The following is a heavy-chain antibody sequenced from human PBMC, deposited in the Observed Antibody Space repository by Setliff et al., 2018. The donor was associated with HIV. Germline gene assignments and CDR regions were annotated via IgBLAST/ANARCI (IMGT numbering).Heavy chain of an antibody. CDR2: ISGSGGST. V-gene: IGHV3-23*01. D-gene: IGHD5-12*01. CDR3: ARVNSGGYNYKSFFDY. J-gene: IGHJ4*02. Sequence: PGGSLRLSCAASGFTFSSYAMSWVRQAPGKGLEWVSAISGSGGSTYYADSAKGRFIISRDNSKNTLYLQMNSLRAEDTAVYYCARVNSGGYNYKSFFDYWGQGTLVTVSS. CDR1: GFTFSSYA.